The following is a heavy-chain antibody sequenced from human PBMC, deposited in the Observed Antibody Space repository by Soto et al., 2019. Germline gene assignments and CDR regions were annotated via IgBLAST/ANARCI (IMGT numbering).Heavy chain of an antibody. CDR3: VRSKRDRRSSGWGGGFDY. D-gene: IGHD3-16*01. V-gene: IGHV3-33*01. J-gene: IGHJ4*02. CDR1: GFTFSDSG. Sequence: QVQLVESGGGVVQPGGSLRLSCATSGFTFSDSGMHWVRQAPGKGLEWVAVIWSDGSDKSYADSVEGRFTISRDNSKKTLYIQMNSLRAEDKAVYFWVRSKRDRRSSGWGGGFDYWGQGTLVTVSS. CDR2: IWSDGSDK.